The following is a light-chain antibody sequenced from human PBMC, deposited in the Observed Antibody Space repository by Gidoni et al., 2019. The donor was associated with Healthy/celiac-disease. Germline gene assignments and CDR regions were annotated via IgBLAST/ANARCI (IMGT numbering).Light chain of an antibody. Sequence: SYVLTQTPSVSVAPGQTARITCGGNNIGSKSVHWYQQKPGQATGLVVYDDSDRPSGIPERFSGSNSGNTATLTISRVEAGDEADYYCQVWDSSSDHPGVFGGGTKLTVL. CDR1: NIGSKS. V-gene: IGLV3-21*02. CDR3: QVWDSSSDHPGV. CDR2: DDS. J-gene: IGLJ2*01.